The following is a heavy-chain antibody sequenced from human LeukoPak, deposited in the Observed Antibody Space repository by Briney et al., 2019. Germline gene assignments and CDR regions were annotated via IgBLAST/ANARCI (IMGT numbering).Heavy chain of an antibody. CDR3: ARDPGSSWPYWYFDL. CDR1: GGSISSYW. Sequence: SETLSLTCTVSGGSISSYWWSWIRQPPGKGLEWIAYIHHSGTTNYNPSLKSRVTISLDTSNNQLSLKQSSVTAADTAVYYCARDPGSSWPYWYFDLWGRGTLVTVSS. J-gene: IGHJ2*01. D-gene: IGHD6-13*01. CDR2: IHHSGTT. V-gene: IGHV4-59*01.